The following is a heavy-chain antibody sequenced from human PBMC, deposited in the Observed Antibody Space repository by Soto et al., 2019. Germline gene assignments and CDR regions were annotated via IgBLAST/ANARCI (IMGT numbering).Heavy chain of an antibody. CDR3: ARVLDPSIDPLISWFDX. V-gene: IGHV4-34*01. Sequence: SDTLSLTCAVYGGSFSGYKWSWIRQPPGKGLEWIVEVNHSGNTKYNPSLKSRVTISGDMSKKQFSLKLSSVTAADTGIYYCARVLDPSIDPLISWFDXWGQGTPVTVSX. J-gene: IGHJ5*02. D-gene: IGHD6-6*01. CDR1: GGSFSGYK. CDR2: VNHSGNT.